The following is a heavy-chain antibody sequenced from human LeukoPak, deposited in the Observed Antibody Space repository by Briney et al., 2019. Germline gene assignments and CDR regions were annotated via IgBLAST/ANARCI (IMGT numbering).Heavy chain of an antibody. CDR3: ARDWGRRYSSGWYGDFDY. V-gene: IGHV3-30-3*01. CDR2: ISYDGSDK. J-gene: IGHJ4*02. CDR1: GFTFSNYA. Sequence: GGSLRLSCVASGFTFSNYAMHWVRQAPGKGLEWVAVISYDGSDKYYADSVKGRFTISRDNSKNTLYLQMNSLRPEDTAVYYCARDWGRRYSSGWYGDFDYWGQGTLVTVSS. D-gene: IGHD6-19*01.